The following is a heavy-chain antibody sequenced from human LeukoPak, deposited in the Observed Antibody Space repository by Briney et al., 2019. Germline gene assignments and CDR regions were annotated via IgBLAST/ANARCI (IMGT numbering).Heavy chain of an antibody. D-gene: IGHD6-19*01. V-gene: IGHV4-59*08. J-gene: IGHJ4*02. CDR3: ARRRDDSSGWYSPGTNPYYFDS. CDR2: IYYSGST. CDR1: GGSISSYY. Sequence: PSETLSLTCTVSGGSISSYYWSWIRQPPGKGLEWIGYIYYSGSTNYNPSLKSRVTISVDTSKNQFSLKLSSVTAADTAVYYCARRRDDSSGWYSPGTNPYYFDSWGQGTLVTVSS.